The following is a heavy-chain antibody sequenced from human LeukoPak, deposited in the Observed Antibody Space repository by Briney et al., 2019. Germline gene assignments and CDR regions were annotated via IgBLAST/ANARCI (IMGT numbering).Heavy chain of an antibody. CDR2: ISGDGGST. D-gene: IGHD3-22*01. CDR3: AKHLERGYYDSSGNDS. V-gene: IGHV3-43*02. Sequence: GGSLRPSCAASGFTSADFAMHWVHQAPGKGLQRVSRISGDGGSTYYADSVKGRFTISRHNSKNSLYLQMNSLRTEDTALYYCAKHLERGYYDSSGNDSSGQGTLVTASS. J-gene: IGHJ5*01. CDR1: GFTSADFA.